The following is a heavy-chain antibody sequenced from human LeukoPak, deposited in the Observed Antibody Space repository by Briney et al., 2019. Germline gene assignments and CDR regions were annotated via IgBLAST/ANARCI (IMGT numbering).Heavy chain of an antibody. CDR2: IRYDGSNE. V-gene: IGHV3-30*02. CDR1: GFTFTGYP. D-gene: IGHD3-9*01. J-gene: IGHJ6*03. Sequence: QPGGSLRLSCAASGFTFTGYPMHWVRQPPGKGLEWVAFIRYDGSNEYYADSVKGRFTISRDNSKNTLFLQMNSLRTEDTAVYYCARGTYYDILGENSYYYYMDVWGKGTTVTVSS. CDR3: ARGTYYDILGENSYYYYMDV.